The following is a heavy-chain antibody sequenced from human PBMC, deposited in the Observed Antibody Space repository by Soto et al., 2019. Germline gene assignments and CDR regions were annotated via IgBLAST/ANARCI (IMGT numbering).Heavy chain of an antibody. Sequence: GGSLRLSCKGSGYSFTSYWIGWVRQMPGKGLEWMGIIYPGDSDTRYSPSFQGQVTISADKSISTAYLQWSSLKASDTAMYYCASWSRANWNIDYWGQGTLVTVSS. CDR3: ASWSRANWNIDY. J-gene: IGHJ4*02. CDR1: GYSFTSYW. CDR2: IYPGDSDT. V-gene: IGHV5-51*01. D-gene: IGHD1-20*01.